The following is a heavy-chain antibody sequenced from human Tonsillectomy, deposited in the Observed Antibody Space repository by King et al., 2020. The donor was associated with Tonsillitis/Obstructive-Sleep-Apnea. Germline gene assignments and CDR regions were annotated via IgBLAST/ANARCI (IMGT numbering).Heavy chain of an antibody. CDR1: GGSFSGYY. CDR3: ARGGVGSGWYYFDY. Sequence: VQLQQWGAGLLKLSETLSLTCAVYGGSFSGYYWSWIRQPPGKGLEWIGEIYHSVSTNYNPSLKSRVTISVDTSKNQFSLNLSSVTAADTAVYYCARGGVGSGWYYFDYWGQGTLVTVSS. D-gene: IGHD6-19*01. CDR2: IYHSVST. J-gene: IGHJ4*02. V-gene: IGHV4-34*01.